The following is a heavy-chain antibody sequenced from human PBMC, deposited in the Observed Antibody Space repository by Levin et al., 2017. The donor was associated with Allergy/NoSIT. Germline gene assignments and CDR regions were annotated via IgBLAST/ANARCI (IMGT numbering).Heavy chain of an antibody. Sequence: QAGGSLRLSCVASGFTVSSNYMNWVRQSPGKGLEWVSVIYSGGSTYYADSVKGRFTISRDDSKNTLYLQMNSLRVEDTAVYYCARVGGGYCSGTRCYYYYDMDVWGQGTTVTVSS. V-gene: IGHV3-66*01. CDR1: GFTVSSNY. J-gene: IGHJ6*02. CDR3: ARVGGGYCSGTRCYYYYDMDV. CDR2: IYSGGST. D-gene: IGHD2-2*03.